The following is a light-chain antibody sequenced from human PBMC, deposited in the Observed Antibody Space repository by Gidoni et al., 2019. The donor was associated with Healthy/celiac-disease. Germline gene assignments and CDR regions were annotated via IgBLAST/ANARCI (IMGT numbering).Light chain of an antibody. Sequence: DIQMTKSPSTLSASVGDRVTITCRASQSISSWLAWYQPKPGKAPKLLIYKASSLESGVPSRFSGSGSGTEFTLTISSLQPDDFATYYCQQYNSYLYTFGQGTKLEIK. CDR3: QQYNSYLYT. CDR2: KAS. V-gene: IGKV1-5*03. J-gene: IGKJ2*01. CDR1: QSISSW.